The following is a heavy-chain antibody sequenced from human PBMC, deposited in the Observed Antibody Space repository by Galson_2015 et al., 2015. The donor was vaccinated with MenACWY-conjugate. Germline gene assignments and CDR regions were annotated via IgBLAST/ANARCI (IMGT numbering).Heavy chain of an antibody. CDR2: IGTGGGT. CDR3: AKFKYSTSWSNTHGMDV. J-gene: IGHJ6*02. D-gene: IGHD2-2*01. Sequence: SLRLSCAASGITFSSNAMNWVRQAPGKGLEWVSGIGTGGGTYYADSVKGRFTISRDNSKNMVYLQMNSLRAEDTAIYYCAKFKYSTSWSNTHGMDVWAKGPRSPSP. V-gene: IGHV3-23*01. CDR1: GITFSSNA.